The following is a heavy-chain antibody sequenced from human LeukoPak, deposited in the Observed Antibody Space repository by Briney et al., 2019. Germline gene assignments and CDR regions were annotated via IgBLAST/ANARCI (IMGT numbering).Heavy chain of an antibody. CDR1: GFTFSSYW. V-gene: IGHV3-7*01. Sequence: PGGSLRLSCAASGFTFSSYWMSWVRQAPGKGLEWVANIKQDGSEKYYVDSVKGRFTISRDNAKNSLYLQMNSLRAEDTAVYYCARDEPAYSGGWYGQNWFDPWGQGTLVTVSS. D-gene: IGHD6-19*01. J-gene: IGHJ5*02. CDR2: IKQDGSEK. CDR3: ARDEPAYSGGWYGQNWFDP.